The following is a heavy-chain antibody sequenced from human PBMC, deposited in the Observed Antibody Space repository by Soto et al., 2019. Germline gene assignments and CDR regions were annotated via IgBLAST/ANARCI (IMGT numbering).Heavy chain of an antibody. V-gene: IGHV3-23*01. J-gene: IGHJ4*02. Sequence: GGSLRLSCAASGFTVSSNYMSWVRQAPGKGLEWVSVISGSGGSTYYADSVKGRFTISRDNSKNTLYLQMNSLRAEDTAVYYCAGGGPGTYFAFWARGTLVTVSS. CDR1: GFTVSSNY. CDR2: ISGSGGST. CDR3: AGGGPGTYFAF. D-gene: IGHD6-13*01.